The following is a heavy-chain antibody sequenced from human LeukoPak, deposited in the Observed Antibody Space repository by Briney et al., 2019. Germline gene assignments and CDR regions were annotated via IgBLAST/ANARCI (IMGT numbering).Heavy chain of an antibody. Sequence: SETLSLTCTVSGGSIISSSYYWGWIRQPPGKGLEWIGSIYYSGKTDYNPSLKSRVTISVETSKNQFSLKLTSVTTADTAVYYCAGEDYFDSSGYASWRFDIWGQGTMVTVSS. D-gene: IGHD3-22*01. CDR1: GGSIISSSYY. CDR3: AGEDYFDSSGYASWRFDI. V-gene: IGHV4-39*07. CDR2: IYYSGKT. J-gene: IGHJ3*02.